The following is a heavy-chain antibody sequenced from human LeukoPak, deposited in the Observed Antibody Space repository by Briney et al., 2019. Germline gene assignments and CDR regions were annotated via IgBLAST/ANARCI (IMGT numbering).Heavy chain of an antibody. Sequence: SQTQSLTCTVSGGSISSGSYYWSWIRQPAGKGLEWIGRIYTSGSTNYNPSLKSRVTISVDTSKNQFSLKLSSVTAADTAVYYCATLTPVRGVFDYWGQGTLVTVSS. D-gene: IGHD3-10*01. J-gene: IGHJ4*02. CDR1: GGSISSGSYY. CDR3: ATLTPVRGVFDY. V-gene: IGHV4-61*02. CDR2: IYTSGST.